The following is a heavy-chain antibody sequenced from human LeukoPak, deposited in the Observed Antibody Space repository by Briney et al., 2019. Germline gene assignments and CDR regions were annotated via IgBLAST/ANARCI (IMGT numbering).Heavy chain of an antibody. CDR2: ISGSGATT. Sequence: GGSLRLSCTASGFDFSKYPMSWVRQAPGKGLEWVSAISGSGATTYYADSVKGRFTLSRDNSNNTLYLQIDSLRAEDTAVYYCAKGSGYYSRDAFDIWGQGTMVTVSS. J-gene: IGHJ3*02. CDR3: AKGSGYYSRDAFDI. CDR1: GFDFSKYP. D-gene: IGHD3-22*01. V-gene: IGHV3-23*01.